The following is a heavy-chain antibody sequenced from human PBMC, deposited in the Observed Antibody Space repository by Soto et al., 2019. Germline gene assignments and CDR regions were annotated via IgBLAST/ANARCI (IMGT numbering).Heavy chain of an antibody. CDR2: IYYSGRT. J-gene: IGHJ4*02. Sequence: SETLSLTCTVSGGSISSGDHYWSWIRQPPGKGLEWIGYIYYSGRTFYNPSLKSRVSISVDTSKNQFSVNLISVTAADTAVYFCAREGTDYPNSFDLWGQGTLVTVSS. CDR1: GGSISSGDHY. D-gene: IGHD4-17*01. CDR3: AREGTDYPNSFDL. V-gene: IGHV4-30-4*01.